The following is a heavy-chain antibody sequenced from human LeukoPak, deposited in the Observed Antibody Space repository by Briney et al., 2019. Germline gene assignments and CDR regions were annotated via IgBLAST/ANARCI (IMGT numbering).Heavy chain of an antibody. V-gene: IGHV4-39*07. J-gene: IGHJ3*02. CDR3: ASLSVTAIPSAFDI. CDR1: GGSISSSSYY. Sequence: PSETLSLTCTVSGGSISSSSYYWGWIRQPPGKGLEWIGSIYYSGSTYYNPSLKSRVTISVDTSKNQFSLKLSSVTAADTAVYYCASLSVTAIPSAFDIWGQGTMVTVSS. D-gene: IGHD2-21*02. CDR2: IYYSGST.